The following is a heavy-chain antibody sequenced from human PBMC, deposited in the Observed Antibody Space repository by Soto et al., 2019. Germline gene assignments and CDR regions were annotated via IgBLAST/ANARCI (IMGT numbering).Heavy chain of an antibody. CDR3: ARGGIVVVPAARTRDYDY. J-gene: IGHJ4*02. V-gene: IGHV4-34*01. D-gene: IGHD2-2*01. CDR2: INHSGST. Sequence: SETLSLTCAVYGGSFSGYYWSWIRQPPGKGLEWIGEINHSGSTNYNPSLKSRVTISVDTSKNQFSLKLSSVTAADTAVYYCARGGIVVVPAARTRDYDYWGQGTLVTVSS. CDR1: GGSFSGYY.